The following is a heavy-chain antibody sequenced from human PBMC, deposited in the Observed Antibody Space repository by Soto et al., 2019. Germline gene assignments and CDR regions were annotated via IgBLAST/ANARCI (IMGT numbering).Heavy chain of an antibody. CDR1: GFTFSDHY. CDR2: TRNKANSYTT. V-gene: IGHV3-72*01. J-gene: IGHJ3*02. Sequence: EVQLVESGGGLVQPGGSLRLSCAASGFTFSDHYMDWVRQAPGKGLEWVGRTRNKANSYTTEYAASVKGRFTISRDDSKNSLYLQMNSLKTEDTAVYYCARTKSSSNYYDSSDDACDIWGQGTMVTVSS. D-gene: IGHD3-22*01. CDR3: ARTKSSSNYYDSSDDACDI.